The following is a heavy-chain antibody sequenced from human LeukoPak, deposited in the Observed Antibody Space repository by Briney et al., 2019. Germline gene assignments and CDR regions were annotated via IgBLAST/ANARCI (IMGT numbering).Heavy chain of an antibody. CDR2: IYPGDSDT. CDR1: GYSFTSYW. V-gene: IGHV5-51*01. J-gene: IGHJ4*02. Sequence: GESLKISCKGSGYSFTSYWIGWVRQRPGKGLEWMGIIYPGDSDTRYSPSFQGQVTISADKSISTAYLQWSSLKASDTAMYYCARRSSGVTYYYGSGGTYYFDYWGQGTLVTVSS. CDR3: ARRSSGVTYYYGSGGTYYFDY. D-gene: IGHD3-10*01.